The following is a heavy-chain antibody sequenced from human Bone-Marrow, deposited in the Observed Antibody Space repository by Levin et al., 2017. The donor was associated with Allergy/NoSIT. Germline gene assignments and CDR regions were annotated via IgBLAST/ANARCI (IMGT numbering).Heavy chain of an antibody. Sequence: GESLKISCAASGFTVSSNYMSWVRQAPGKGLEWVSMIYSGGSTYYADSVKGRFTISRDNSKNTLYLQMNSLRAEDTAVYYCARDAPLWSAAFDIWGQGTMVIVSS. D-gene: IGHD3-10*01. CDR1: GFTVSSNY. V-gene: IGHV3-66*01. CDR3: ARDAPLWSAAFDI. J-gene: IGHJ3*02. CDR2: IYSGGST.